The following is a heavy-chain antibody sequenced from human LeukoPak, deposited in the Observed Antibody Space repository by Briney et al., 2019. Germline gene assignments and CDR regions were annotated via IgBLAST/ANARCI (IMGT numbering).Heavy chain of an antibody. CDR2: INHSGST. Sequence: SETLSLTCAVYGGSFSGYYWSWIRQPPGKGLEWIGEINHSGSTNYNPSLKSRVTISVDTSKNQFSLKLSSVTAADTVVYYCAREGSYGSGSYRAFDIWGQGTMVTVSS. V-gene: IGHV4-34*01. J-gene: IGHJ3*02. CDR1: GGSFSGYY. D-gene: IGHD3-10*01. CDR3: AREGSYGSGSYRAFDI.